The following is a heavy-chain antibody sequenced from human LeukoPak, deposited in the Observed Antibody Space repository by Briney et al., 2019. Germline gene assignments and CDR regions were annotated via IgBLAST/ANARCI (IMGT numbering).Heavy chain of an antibody. J-gene: IGHJ4*02. Sequence: GGSRRLSCVASGFTFSDYYMSWVRQAPGKGLEWISYMSSRGYPTYYAESVKGRFTISRDNAKYTLYLQMHNLRADDTAVYFCARVGIALTSPFDYWGLGTLVAVSS. CDR1: GFTFSDYY. CDR3: ARVGIALTSPFDY. V-gene: IGHV3-11*01. CDR2: MSSRGYPT. D-gene: IGHD1-1*01.